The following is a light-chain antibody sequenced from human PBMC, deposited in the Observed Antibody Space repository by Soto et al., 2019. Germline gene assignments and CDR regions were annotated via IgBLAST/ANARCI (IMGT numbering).Light chain of an antibody. CDR2: GNS. CDR3: QSYDSSLSGHV. Sequence: QSVLTQPPSVSGAPGQRVTISCTGSSSNIGAGYDVHWYQQLPGTAPKLLIYGNSNRPSGVPDRFSGSKSGTSASLAITGLQAEDEADYYCQSYDSSLSGHVFGTGPKVTVL. CDR1: SSNIGAGYD. J-gene: IGLJ1*01. V-gene: IGLV1-40*01.